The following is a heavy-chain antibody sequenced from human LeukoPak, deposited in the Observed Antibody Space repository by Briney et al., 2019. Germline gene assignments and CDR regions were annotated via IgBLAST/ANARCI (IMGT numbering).Heavy chain of an antibody. V-gene: IGHV4-38-2*01. CDR1: GYSISSGYY. CDR2: IYHSGST. D-gene: IGHD1-14*01. Sequence: SETLSLTCAVSGYSISSGYYWGWIRQPPGKGLEWIGSIYHSGSTYYNPSLKSRVTISVDTSKNQFSLKLSSVTAADTAVYYRARSLWQNRGFDYWGQGTLVTVSS. CDR3: ARSLWQNRGFDY. J-gene: IGHJ4*02.